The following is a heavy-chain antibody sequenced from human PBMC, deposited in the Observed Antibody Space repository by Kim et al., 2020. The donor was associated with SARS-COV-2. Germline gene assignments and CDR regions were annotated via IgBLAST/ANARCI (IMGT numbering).Heavy chain of an antibody. CDR3: AKDIIGAAAAPYYYYGMDV. J-gene: IGHJ6*02. V-gene: IGHV3-9*01. D-gene: IGHD6-13*01. Sequence: GRFTISRDNAKNSLYLQMNSLRAEDTALYYCAKDIIGAAAAPYYYYGMDVWGQGTTVTVSS.